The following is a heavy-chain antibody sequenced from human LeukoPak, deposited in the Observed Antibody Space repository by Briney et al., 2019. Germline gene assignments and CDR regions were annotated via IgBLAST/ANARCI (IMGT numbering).Heavy chain of an antibody. D-gene: IGHD4-23*01. CDR1: GYTFTSYG. V-gene: IGHV1-18*01. J-gene: IGHJ6*03. Sequence: GASVKVSCKASGYTFTSYGISWVRQAPGQGLEWMGGISAYNGNTNYAQKFQGRVTITADESTSTAYMELSSLRPEDTAVYYCATSPCLLYGGNSPCYSYYMDVWGKGTTVTVSS. CDR2: ISAYNGNT. CDR3: ATSPCLLYGGNSPCYSYYMDV.